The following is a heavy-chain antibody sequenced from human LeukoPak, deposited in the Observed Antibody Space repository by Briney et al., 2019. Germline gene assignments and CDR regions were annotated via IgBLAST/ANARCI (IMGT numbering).Heavy chain of an antibody. CDR2: IYYSGST. J-gene: IGHJ4*02. Sequence: SETLSLTCTVSGGSISSSSYYWGWIRQPPGKGLEWIGSIYYSGSTYYNPSLKSRVTISVDTSKNQFSLKLSSVTAADTAVYYCARHRSMTYWDYWGQGTLVTVSS. V-gene: IGHV4-39*01. D-gene: IGHD2/OR15-2a*01. CDR1: GGSISSSSYY. CDR3: ARHRSMTYWDY.